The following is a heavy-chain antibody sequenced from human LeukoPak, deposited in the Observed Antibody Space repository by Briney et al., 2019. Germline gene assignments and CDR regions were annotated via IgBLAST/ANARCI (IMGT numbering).Heavy chain of an antibody. CDR2: INHSGST. J-gene: IGHJ5*02. V-gene: IGHV4-34*01. CDR1: GGSFSGYY. D-gene: IGHD6-13*01. Sequence: SETLSLTCAVYGGSFSGYYWSWIRQPPGKGLEWIGEINHSGSTNYNPSLKSRVTISGDASKNQFSLNLGSVTAADTAVYYCARQAAAGSGPRFDPWGQGTLVTVSS. CDR3: ARQAAAGSGPRFDP.